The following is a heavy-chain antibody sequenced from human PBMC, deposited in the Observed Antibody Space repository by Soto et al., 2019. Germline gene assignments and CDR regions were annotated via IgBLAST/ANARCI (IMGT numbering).Heavy chain of an antibody. CDR1: GFTSSNHW. Sequence: GGSLRLSCAASGFTSSNHWMHWVRQAPGKGLVWVSRINSDGRSTSYADSVKGRFTISRDNAKNTLYLQMNSLGAEDTAVYYCTRAIGTGLFDYWGQGTQVTVSS. D-gene: IGHD6-13*01. V-gene: IGHV3-74*01. CDR2: INSDGRST. J-gene: IGHJ4*02. CDR3: TRAIGTGLFDY.